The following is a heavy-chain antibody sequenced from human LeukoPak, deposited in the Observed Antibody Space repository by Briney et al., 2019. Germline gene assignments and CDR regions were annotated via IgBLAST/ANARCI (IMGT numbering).Heavy chain of an antibody. V-gene: IGHV1-8*01. D-gene: IGHD6-13*01. J-gene: IGHJ4*02. CDR2: MNPNSGNT. Sequence: GASVKVSCKASGYTFTSYDINWVRQATGQGLEWMGWMNPNSGNTGYAQKFQGRVTMTRNTSISTAYMELSSLRSEDTAVYYCARAREQQLVLDYWGQGTLVTVSS. CDR3: ARAREQQLVLDY. CDR1: GYTFTSYD.